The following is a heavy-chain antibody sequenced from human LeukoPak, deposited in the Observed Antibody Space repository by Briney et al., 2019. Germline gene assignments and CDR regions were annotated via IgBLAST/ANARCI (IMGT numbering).Heavy chain of an antibody. CDR2: TNHNRGHK. D-gene: IGHD3-16*01. CDR3: ARDYTEGLEYCQL. V-gene: IGHV1-2*02. CDR1: GYSFTVYY. J-gene: IGHJ1*01. Sequence: ASVNLSFNASGYSFTVYYIHWVRHGHGPGLGLRGLTNHNRGHKNYPQKLQGSLTMTRDTSNSPAYVELSRQRSDDTAVYYCARDYTEGLEYCQLGAQGPLVPVST.